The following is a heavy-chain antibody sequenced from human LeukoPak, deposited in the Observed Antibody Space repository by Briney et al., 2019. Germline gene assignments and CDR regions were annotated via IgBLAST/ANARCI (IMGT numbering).Heavy chain of an antibody. CDR2: ISGSGGST. CDR3: AKELIAAAVLTGWFDP. D-gene: IGHD6-13*01. CDR1: GFTFSSYA. V-gene: IGHV3-23*01. J-gene: IGHJ5*02. Sequence: GGSLRLSCAASGFTFSSYAMSWLRQAPGKGLEWVSAISGSGGSTYYADSVKGRFTISRDNSKNTLYLQMNSLRAEDTAVYYCAKELIAAAVLTGWFDPWGQGTLVTVSS.